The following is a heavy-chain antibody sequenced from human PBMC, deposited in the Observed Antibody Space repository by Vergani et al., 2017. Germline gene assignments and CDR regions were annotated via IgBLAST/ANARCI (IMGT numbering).Heavy chain of an antibody. V-gene: IGHV3-23*01. Sequence: EVQLLESGGGLVQPGGSLRLSCAASGFTFSSYAMSWVRQAPGKGLEWVSAISGSGGSTYYADSVKGRFTISRDNSKNSLYLQMNSLRTEDTALYYCAKGGTFGGVIAENFDYWGQGTLVTVSS. CDR1: GFTFSSYA. CDR2: ISGSGGST. J-gene: IGHJ4*02. D-gene: IGHD3-16*02. CDR3: AKGGTFGGVIAENFDY.